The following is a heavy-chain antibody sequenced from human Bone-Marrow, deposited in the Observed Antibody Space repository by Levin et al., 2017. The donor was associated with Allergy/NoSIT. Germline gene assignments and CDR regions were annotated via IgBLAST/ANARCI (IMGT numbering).Heavy chain of an antibody. D-gene: IGHD3-22*01. CDR2: IKSNTDGGTT. J-gene: IGHJ4*02. V-gene: IGHV3-15*01. Sequence: GGSLRLSCAASGFSFRNAWMSWVRQAPGKGLEWVGRIKSNTDGGTTDYAAPVKGRFSISRDDSKNTLYLQMNSLKSEDTAVYYCFVSPTGSVCHESCGYPYWGQGTLVTVSS. CDR1: GFSFRNAW. CDR3: FVSPTGSVCHESCGYPY.